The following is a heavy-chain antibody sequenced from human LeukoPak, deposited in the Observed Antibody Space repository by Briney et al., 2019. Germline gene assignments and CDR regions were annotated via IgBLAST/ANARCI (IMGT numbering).Heavy chain of an antibody. V-gene: IGHV3-30*18. CDR2: ISSDGSNK. J-gene: IGHJ4*02. D-gene: IGHD3-9*01. CDR3: AKILELRYFDWLSAIDY. CDR1: GFTFSSYG. Sequence: GGSLRLSCAASGFTFSSYGMHWVRQAPGKGLESVAVISSDGSNKYYADSVKGRFTISRDNSKNTLYLQMNSLRAEDTAVYYCAKILELRYFDWLSAIDYWGQGTLVTVSS.